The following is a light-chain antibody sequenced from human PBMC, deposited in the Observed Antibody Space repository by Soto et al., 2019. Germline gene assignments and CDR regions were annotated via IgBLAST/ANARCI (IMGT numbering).Light chain of an antibody. CDR2: DAS. CDR1: QSISTW. J-gene: IGKJ1*01. CDR3: QQYDSYSWT. Sequence: DIQMTQSPSTLSASAGDTVTITCRASQSISTWVAWYQQKPGKAPQLLIFDASSLQRGVPSRFSGSGSGTEFTLTISSLQPEDFATYYCQQYDSYSWTFGQGTKVDIK. V-gene: IGKV1-5*01.